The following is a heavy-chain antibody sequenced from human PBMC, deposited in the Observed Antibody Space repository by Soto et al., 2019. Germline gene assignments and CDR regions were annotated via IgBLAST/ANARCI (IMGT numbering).Heavy chain of an antibody. D-gene: IGHD3-16*01. Sequence: QVQLQESGPELVKPSGTLSLTCAVSNGSITSGNWWRWVRQPPGKGLEWIGDIYQTGSTNYNPSLRRRVRMSVDQANNNFSLSLSSVTAADTAVYFCARVWGALAPIAGWFGLWGRGIMVTVSS. CDR2: IYQTGST. CDR1: NGSITSGNW. J-gene: IGHJ5*02. V-gene: IGHV4-4*02. CDR3: ARVWGALAPIAGWFGL.